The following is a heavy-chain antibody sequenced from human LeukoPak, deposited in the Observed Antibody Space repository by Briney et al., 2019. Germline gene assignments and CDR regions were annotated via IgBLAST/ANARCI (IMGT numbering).Heavy chain of an antibody. V-gene: IGHV1-2*02. Sequence: ASVKVSCKASGYTFTGYYMHWVRQAPGQGLEWMGWINPNSGGTNYAQKFQGRVTMTRDTSISTAHMELSRLRSDDTAVYYYAGAGDYGLPEYFQHWGQGTLVTVSS. J-gene: IGHJ1*01. D-gene: IGHD4-17*01. CDR1: GYTFTGYY. CDR3: AGAGDYGLPEYFQH. CDR2: INPNSGGT.